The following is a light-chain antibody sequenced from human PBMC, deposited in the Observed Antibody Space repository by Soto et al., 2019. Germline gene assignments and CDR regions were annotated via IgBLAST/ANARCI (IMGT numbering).Light chain of an antibody. CDR3: AAWDDSLNGPT. V-gene: IGLV1-44*01. CDR1: SSNIGTYT. Sequence: QSVLTQPPSTSGTPGQRVTISCSGGSSNIGTYTVSWYQQFPETAPKHLIYGSNQRPSGVPDRCSGSKSGTSASLSIGGLQSEDEADYYCAAWDDSLNGPTFGGGTKLTVL. J-gene: IGLJ2*01. CDR2: GSN.